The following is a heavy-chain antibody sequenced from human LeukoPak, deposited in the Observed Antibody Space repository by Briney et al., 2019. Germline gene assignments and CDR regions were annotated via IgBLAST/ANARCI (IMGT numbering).Heavy chain of an antibody. V-gene: IGHV1-69*05. CDR2: IIPIFGTA. J-gene: IGHJ1*01. CDR3: ARTVYRSSWYVGRDFQH. Sequence: SVKVSCKASGGTFSSYAISWVRQAPGQGLVWMGGIIPIFGTANYAEKFQGRVTITTDESTNTTYMELSSLRAEDTAVYYCARTVYRSSWYVGRDFQHWGQGTLVTVSS. D-gene: IGHD6-13*01. CDR1: GGTFSSYA.